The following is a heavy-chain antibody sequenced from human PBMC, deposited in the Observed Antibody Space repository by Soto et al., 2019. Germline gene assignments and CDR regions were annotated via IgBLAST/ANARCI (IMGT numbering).Heavy chain of an antibody. CDR1: GGTFSSYA. D-gene: IGHD2-2*02. V-gene: IGHV1-69*13. Sequence: SVKVSCKASGGTFSSYAISWVRQAPGQGLEWMGGIIPIFGTANYAQKFQGRVTITADESTSTAYMELSSLRSEDTAVYYCARVMDYCSSTSCYNYYYGMDVWGQGTTVTVSS. CDR3: ARVMDYCSSTSCYNYYYGMDV. J-gene: IGHJ6*02. CDR2: IIPIFGTA.